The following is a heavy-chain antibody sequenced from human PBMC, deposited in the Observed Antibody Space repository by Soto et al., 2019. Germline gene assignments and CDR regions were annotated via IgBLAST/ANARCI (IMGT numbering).Heavy chain of an antibody. Sequence: QVQLVQSGAEVKKPGASVKVSCKASGYTFTSYAMHWVRQAPGQRLEWMGWINAGNGNTKYSQKFQGRVTITRDTSASTAYMELSSLRSEDTAVYYCARETPSGGHYDFWSGYGFDYWGQGTLVTVSS. V-gene: IGHV1-3*01. CDR1: GYTFTSYA. J-gene: IGHJ4*02. D-gene: IGHD3-3*01. CDR3: ARETPSGGHYDFWSGYGFDY. CDR2: INAGNGNT.